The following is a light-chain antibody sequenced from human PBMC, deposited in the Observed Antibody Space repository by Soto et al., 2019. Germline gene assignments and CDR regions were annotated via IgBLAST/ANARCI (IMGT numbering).Light chain of an antibody. CDR1: QSISSS. V-gene: IGKV1-39*01. J-gene: IGKJ5*01. CDR2: AAS. Sequence: DIQMTQSPSSLSASVGDRVTITCRASQSISSSLNWYQQKPGKAPKVLIYAASSLQSGVPSRFSGSGSGTDFTLTISSLQPEDVATYYCQQSYRTPPITFGQGTRLEIK. CDR3: QQSYRTPPIT.